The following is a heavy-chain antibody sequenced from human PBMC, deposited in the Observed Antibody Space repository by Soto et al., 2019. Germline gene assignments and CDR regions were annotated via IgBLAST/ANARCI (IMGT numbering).Heavy chain of an antibody. Sequence: QLQLQESGPGLVKPSETLSLTCTVYGGSISSYSYCWGRLRQPPGQALEWIGSHYYSGSTYYNPSLKSRVTISVDTSKNQFSLKLSSVTAADTAVYYCAIQKGLAGIDSRLDYWCQGTLVTVSS. J-gene: IGHJ4*02. CDR3: AIQKGLAGIDSRLDY. CDR2: HYYSGST. CDR1: GGSISSYSYC. D-gene: IGHD3-9*01. V-gene: IGHV4-39*01.